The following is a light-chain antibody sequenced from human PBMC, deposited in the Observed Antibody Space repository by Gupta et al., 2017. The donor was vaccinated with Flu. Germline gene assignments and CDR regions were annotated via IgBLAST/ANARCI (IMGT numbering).Light chain of an antibody. Sequence: EIVLTQSPATLSLSPGERATLSCRASQSVSSYLAWYQQKPGQAPRLLIYDASNRATGTPARFSGSGSGTDFTLTISSLEPEDFAVYYCQQRSDWHRITFGQGTRLEIK. CDR1: QSVSSY. J-gene: IGKJ5*01. V-gene: IGKV3-11*01. CDR3: QQRSDWHRIT. CDR2: DAS.